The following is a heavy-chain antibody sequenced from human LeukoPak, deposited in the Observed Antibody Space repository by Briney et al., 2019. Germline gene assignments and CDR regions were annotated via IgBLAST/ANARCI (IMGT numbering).Heavy chain of an antibody. CDR1: GGSISSSSYY. J-gene: IGHJ5*02. Sequence: PSGTLSLTCTVSGGSISSSSYYWGWIRQPPGKGLEWIGSIYYSGSTYYNPSLKSRVTISVDTSKNQFSLKLSSVTAADTAVYYCARVKQRFLEWSHRAAWFDPWGQGTLVTVSS. CDR2: IYYSGST. CDR3: ARVKQRFLEWSHRAAWFDP. D-gene: IGHD3-3*01. V-gene: IGHV4-39*07.